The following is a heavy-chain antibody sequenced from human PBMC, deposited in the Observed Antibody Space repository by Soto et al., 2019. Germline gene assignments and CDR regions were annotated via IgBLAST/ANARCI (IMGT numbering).Heavy chain of an antibody. D-gene: IGHD3-22*01. J-gene: IGHJ3*02. CDR2: ISYDGRNK. Sequence: QVQLVESGGGVVQPGRSLRLSCAASGFIFSTCAMHWVRQAPGKGLEWVTFISYDGRNKYYADSVKDRFTISRDNSKNTLYLLMNSLRTEDTAVYYCAREYDSSGYGYDAFDIWGQGTIVTVSS. CDR3: AREYDSSGYGYDAFDI. CDR1: GFIFSTCA. V-gene: IGHV3-30*04.